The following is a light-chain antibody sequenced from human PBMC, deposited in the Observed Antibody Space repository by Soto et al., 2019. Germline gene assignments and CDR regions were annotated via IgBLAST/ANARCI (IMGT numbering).Light chain of an antibody. J-gene: IGKJ5*01. CDR2: DAS. V-gene: IGKV3-11*01. CDR3: MHRMNWTLT. CDR1: EPGCSD. Sequence: DILLTQSPVTLSLSPGDIATLPSMASEPGCSDLLWYQQKPGQDPRRLSYDASERATGIPDRFSGSGSETDFTLTISSLEPEDLGVYYCMHRMNWTLTCGKGTRLE.